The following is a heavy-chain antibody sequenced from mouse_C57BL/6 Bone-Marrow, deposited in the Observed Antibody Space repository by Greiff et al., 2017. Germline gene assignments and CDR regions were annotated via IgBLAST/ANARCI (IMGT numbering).Heavy chain of an antibody. CDR1: DSEVFPIAY. J-gene: IGHJ2*01. V-gene: IGHV15-2*01. Sequence: VKLQESGSELRSPGSSVKLSCKDFDSEVFPIAYMSWVRQKPGHGFEWIGGILPSIGRTIYGEKFEDKATLDADTLSNTAYLELNSLTSEDSAIYYCARRDYYGSSYGYFDYWGQGTTLTVSS. D-gene: IGHD1-1*01. CDR2: ILPSIGRT. CDR3: ARRDYYGSSYGYFDY.